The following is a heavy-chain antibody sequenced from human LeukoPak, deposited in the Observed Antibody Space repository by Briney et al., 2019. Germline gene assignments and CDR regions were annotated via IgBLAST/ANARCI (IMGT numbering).Heavy chain of an antibody. Sequence: VASVKVSCKASGGTFSSYAISWVRQAPGQGLEWMGGIIPIFGTANYAQKFQGRVTITADESTSTAYMELSSLRSEDTAVYYCARESDYYDSSGYYDYWGQGTLVTVSS. CDR3: ARESDYYDSSGYYDY. J-gene: IGHJ4*02. CDR2: IIPIFGTA. CDR1: GGTFSSYA. D-gene: IGHD3-22*01. V-gene: IGHV1-69*13.